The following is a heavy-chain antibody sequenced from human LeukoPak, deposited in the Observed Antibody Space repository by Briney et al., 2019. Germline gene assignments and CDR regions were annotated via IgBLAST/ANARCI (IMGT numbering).Heavy chain of an antibody. J-gene: IGHJ4*02. Sequence: PGGSLRLSCAASGFTFSGAWMHWVRQAPGKGLVWVAQINGDASWLTYADAVKGRFTISRDNAKNTLTLQMDSLRVEDTAVYYCVRDWEYSFSLWGQGTLITVSS. D-gene: IGHD4-11*01. CDR1: GFTFSGAW. CDR2: INGDASWL. CDR3: VRDWEYSFSL. V-gene: IGHV3-74*03.